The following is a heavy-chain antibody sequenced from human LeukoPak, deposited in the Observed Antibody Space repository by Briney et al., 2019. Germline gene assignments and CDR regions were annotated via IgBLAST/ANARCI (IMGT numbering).Heavy chain of an antibody. D-gene: IGHD3-10*01. Sequence: SVKVSCKASGGTFSSYAISWLRQAPGQGLEWMGRIIPILGIANYAQKFQGRVTITADKSTSTAYMELSSLRSEDTAVYYCARSGGSGSYYDYWGQGTLVTVSS. CDR1: GGTFSSYA. CDR3: ARSGGSGSYYDY. J-gene: IGHJ4*02. CDR2: IIPILGIA. V-gene: IGHV1-69*04.